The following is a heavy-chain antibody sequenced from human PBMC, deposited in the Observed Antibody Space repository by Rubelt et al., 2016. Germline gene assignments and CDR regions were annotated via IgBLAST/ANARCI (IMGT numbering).Heavy chain of an antibody. CDR3: ARVGSGSYYYYYGMDV. Sequence: QVQLQQWGAGLLKPSETLSLTCAVYGESFSGYYWSWIRQPPGKGLEWIGYIYYSGSTYYNPSLKSRVTISVDTSKNQFSLKLSSVTAADTAVYYCARVGSGSYYYYYGMDVWGQGTTVTVSS. CDR2: IYYSGST. V-gene: IGHV4-34*01. D-gene: IGHD3-10*01. J-gene: IGHJ6*02. CDR1: GESFSGYY.